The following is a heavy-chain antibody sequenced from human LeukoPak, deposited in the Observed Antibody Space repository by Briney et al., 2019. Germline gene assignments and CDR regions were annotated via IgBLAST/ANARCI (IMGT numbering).Heavy chain of an antibody. V-gene: IGHV1-8*01. CDR1: GYTFTSYD. Sequence: ASVKVSCKASGYTFTSYDINWVRQATGQGLEWMGWMNPNSGNTGYAQKFQGRVTMTRNTSISTAYMELSSLRSEDTAVYYCARDYGGYRWDAFDIWGQGTMVTVSS. CDR3: ARDYGGYRWDAFDI. J-gene: IGHJ3*02. D-gene: IGHD4-17*01. CDR2: MNPNSGNT.